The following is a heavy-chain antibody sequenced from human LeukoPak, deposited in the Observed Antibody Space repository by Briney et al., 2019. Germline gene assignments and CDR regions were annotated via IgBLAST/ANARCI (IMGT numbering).Heavy chain of an antibody. V-gene: IGHV1-18*01. J-gene: IGHJ5*02. D-gene: IGHD4-11*01. Sequence: SVKVSCKXSGYAFTSYGISWVQQAPGQGLEWMGWISDYNGNTNYSQKVKGRVTMKTDTSTSTAYMQLRSLRSDDTAVYYCARDLYRDSLPVSWFDPWGQGTLVTVSS. CDR3: ARDLYRDSLPVSWFDP. CDR2: ISDYNGNT. CDR1: GYAFTSYG.